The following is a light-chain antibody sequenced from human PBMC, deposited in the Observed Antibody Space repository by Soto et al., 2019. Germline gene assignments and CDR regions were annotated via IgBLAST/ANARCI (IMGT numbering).Light chain of an antibody. Sequence: EIVLKQSPDTLSLSPGERATLSCRASQSVKNNYLAWYQQKPGQAPRFLIYDASSRATGIPDRFRGSGAGTDFTLTISRLEPEDFAGYYCQQYGSTPLTFGGGTKVDIK. J-gene: IGKJ4*01. CDR2: DAS. CDR3: QQYGSTPLT. V-gene: IGKV3-20*01. CDR1: QSVKNNY.